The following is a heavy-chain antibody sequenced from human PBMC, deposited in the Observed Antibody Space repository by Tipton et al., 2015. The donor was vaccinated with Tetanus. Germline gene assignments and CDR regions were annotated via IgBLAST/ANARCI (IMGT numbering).Heavy chain of an antibody. CDR2: IKSKLDGGAI. D-gene: IGHD3-16*01. CDR3: STSGPGVSGGDY. Sequence: SLRLSCAASGFTFSEFTFADAWMSWVRRAPGKGLEWIGRIKSKLDGGAIDYAASMEGRFIISRDDSQNAVFLQMNSLKPEDTAVYYCSTSGPGVSGGDYWGQGTLVTVSS. J-gene: IGHJ4*02. V-gene: IGHV3-15*01. CDR1: GFTFSEFTFADAW.